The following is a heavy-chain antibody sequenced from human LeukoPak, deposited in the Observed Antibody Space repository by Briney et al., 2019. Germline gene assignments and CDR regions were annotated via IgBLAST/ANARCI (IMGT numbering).Heavy chain of an antibody. CDR2: ISYDGSNK. V-gene: IGHV3-30-3*01. D-gene: IGHD6-19*01. CDR1: GFTFSSYA. Sequence: GRSLRLSCAASGFTFSSYAMHWVRQAPGKGLEWVAVISYDGSNKYYADSVKGRFTISRDNSKNTLYLQMNSLRAEDTAVYYCARSQERSSRAYAGWLIDYWGQGTLVTVSS. J-gene: IGHJ4*02. CDR3: ARSQERSSRAYAGWLIDY.